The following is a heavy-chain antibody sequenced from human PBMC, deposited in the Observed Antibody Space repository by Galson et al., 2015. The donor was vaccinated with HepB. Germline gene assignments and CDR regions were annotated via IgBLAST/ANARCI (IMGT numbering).Heavy chain of an antibody. CDR2: ITPIFGTA. V-gene: IGHV1-69*13. Sequence: SVKVSCKASGCTFTTYAISWVRQAPGQGLEWMGGITPIFGTANYAQKFQGRVTITADESTRTAYMELTSLRSDDTAVYYCAREGRAAVTNPVEYWGQGTLVTVSS. D-gene: IGHD6-13*01. CDR1: GCTFTTYA. J-gene: IGHJ4*02. CDR3: AREGRAAVTNPVEY.